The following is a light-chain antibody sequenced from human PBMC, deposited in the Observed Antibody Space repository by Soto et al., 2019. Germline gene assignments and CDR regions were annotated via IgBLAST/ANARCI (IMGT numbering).Light chain of an antibody. CDR1: QSIFSS. Sequence: DIQMTQSPFSMSASVGDRVTITCRAGQSIFSSLNWYQHKPGKAPKLLIYAASTLQSGVPSRFRGSGYGTDFALTISSLTPEDFATYYCQQSYNSPPITCGQGTRLEI. CDR2: AAS. V-gene: IGKV1-39*01. J-gene: IGKJ5*01. CDR3: QQSYNSPPIT.